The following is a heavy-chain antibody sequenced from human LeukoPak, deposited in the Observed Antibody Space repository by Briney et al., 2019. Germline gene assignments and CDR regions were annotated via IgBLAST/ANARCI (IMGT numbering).Heavy chain of an antibody. D-gene: IGHD5-18*01. CDR1: GGSISSSGYY. CDR2: IYYSGST. Sequence: SETLSLTCTVSGGSISSSGYYWSWIRQHPGKGLVWIGYIYYSGSTYYNPSLKSRTTISVDTSKTQFSLKLSSVTAADTAVNYCARIIHLTATARFDPWGQGTLVTVSS. V-gene: IGHV4-31*03. J-gene: IGHJ5*02. CDR3: ARIIHLTATARFDP.